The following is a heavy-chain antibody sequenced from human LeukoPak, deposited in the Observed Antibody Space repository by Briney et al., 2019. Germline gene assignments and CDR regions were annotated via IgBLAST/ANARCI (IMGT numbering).Heavy chain of an antibody. CDR1: GGTFSSYA. CDR2: FDPEDGET. Sequence: ASVKVSCKASGGTFSSYAISWVRQAPGQGLEWMGGFDPEDGETFYAQKFQGRVTMTTDTSTSTAYMELRSLRSDDTAVYYCARDRNGGGYDYGNWFDPWGQGTLVTVSS. D-gene: IGHD5-12*01. CDR3: ARDRNGGGYDYGNWFDP. V-gene: IGHV1-18*01. J-gene: IGHJ5*02.